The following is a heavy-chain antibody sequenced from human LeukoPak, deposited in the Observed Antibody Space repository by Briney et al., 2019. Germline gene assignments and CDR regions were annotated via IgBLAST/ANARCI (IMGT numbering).Heavy chain of an antibody. V-gene: IGHV4-59*01. CDR3: AREGPGYDAFDI. CDR2: IYYSGST. Sequence: SETLSPNCTVSGGSISSYYWSWIRQPPGQGLEWIGYIYYSGSTNYNPSLKSRVTISVDTSKNQFSLKLSSVSAADTAVYYCAREGPGYDAFDIWGQGKMVTVSS. CDR1: GGSISSYY. J-gene: IGHJ3*02. D-gene: IGHD2-15*01.